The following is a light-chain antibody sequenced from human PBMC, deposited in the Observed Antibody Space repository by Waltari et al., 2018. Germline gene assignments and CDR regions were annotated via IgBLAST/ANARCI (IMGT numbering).Light chain of an antibody. J-gene: IGLJ2*01. V-gene: IGLV2-8*01. Sequence: QSALTQPPSASGSPGQSVTISCTGTSSDVGGYNYVSWYQTHPGKAPKVMFYEVNKRPSGGPYRSSGSKSGNAASLTVSGLQADDDADYFCSSYAGNNNVVFGGGTKLTVL. CDR2: EVN. CDR1: SSDVGGYNY. CDR3: SSYAGNNNVV.